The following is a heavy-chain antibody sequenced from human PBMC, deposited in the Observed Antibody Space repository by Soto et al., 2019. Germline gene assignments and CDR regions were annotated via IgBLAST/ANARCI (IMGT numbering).Heavy chain of an antibody. Sequence: LRLSCVASGFSFDTYGIHWVRQAPGKGLQWVALISYEGSNTYYADSVRGRFTISRDNSKNTLYLQMNTLGPEDTGVYYCARVTPGNNLYYFSGLDFWGQGTSVTVSS. V-gene: IGHV3-30-3*01. CDR1: GFSFDTYG. D-gene: IGHD1-1*01. CDR2: ISYEGSNT. J-gene: IGHJ6*02. CDR3: ARVTPGNNLYYFSGLDF.